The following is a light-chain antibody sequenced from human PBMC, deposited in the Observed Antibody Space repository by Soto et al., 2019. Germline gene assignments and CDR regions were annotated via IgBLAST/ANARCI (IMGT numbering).Light chain of an antibody. CDR3: SSHAGGATEV. Sequence: QSALTQPASVSGSPGQSITISCTGTSSDVGSDNDVSWYQHYPGKAPQLMIYEAFKRPSEVSSRFSGSRSGNTASLIISGLHAEDDADYYSSSHAGGATEVFGTGTKVTVL. CDR1: SSDVGSDND. J-gene: IGLJ1*01. CDR2: EAF. V-gene: IGLV2-23*01.